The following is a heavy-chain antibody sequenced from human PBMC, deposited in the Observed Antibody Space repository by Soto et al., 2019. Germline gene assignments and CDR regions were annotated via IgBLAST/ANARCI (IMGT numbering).Heavy chain of an antibody. CDR1: GGSISSGGYY. CDR3: VRAMTTVTTIDY. CDR2: IYYSGST. V-gene: IGHV4-31*03. D-gene: IGHD4-17*01. Sequence: PSETLSLTCTVSGGSISSGGYYWSWIRQRPGKGLEWIGYIYYSGSTYYNSSLKSRVTISVDTSKNQFSLKLSSVTAADTAVYYCVRAMTTVTTIDYWGQGTLVTVSS. J-gene: IGHJ4*02.